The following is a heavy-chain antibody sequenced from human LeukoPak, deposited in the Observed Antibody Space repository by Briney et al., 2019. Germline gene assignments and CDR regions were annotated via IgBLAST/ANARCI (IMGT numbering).Heavy chain of an antibody. V-gene: IGHV4-39*07. D-gene: IGHD6-13*01. CDR2: IYYSGST. CDR1: GGSICSSSYY. Sequence: SETLSLTCTVSGGSICSSSYYWGWIRQPPGKGLEWIGSIYYSGSTYYNPSLKSRVTISVDTSKNQFSLKLSSVTAADTAVLYCARADSSSWTGSAFDIWGQGTMVTVSS. CDR3: ARADSSSWTGSAFDI. J-gene: IGHJ3*02.